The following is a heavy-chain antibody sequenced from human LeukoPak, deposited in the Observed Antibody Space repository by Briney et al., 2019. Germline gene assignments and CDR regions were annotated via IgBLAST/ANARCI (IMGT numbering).Heavy chain of an antibody. CDR3: ARTQTSPRYCSSTSCYPNWFDP. CDR2: IYYSGVT. D-gene: IGHD2-2*01. Sequence: SETLSLTCTVSGGSINNYYWSWIRQPPGKGMEDIGHIYYSGVTNYNPSLKSRVTISVDTSKNQFSLKLSSVTAADTAVYYCARTQTSPRYCSSTSCYPNWFDPWGQGTLVTVSS. CDR1: GGSINNYY. V-gene: IGHV4-59*12. J-gene: IGHJ5*02.